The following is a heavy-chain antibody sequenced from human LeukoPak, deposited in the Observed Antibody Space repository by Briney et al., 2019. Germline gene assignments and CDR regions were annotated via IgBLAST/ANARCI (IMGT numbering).Heavy chain of an antibody. CDR2: IYYSGST. J-gene: IGHJ4*02. V-gene: IGHV4-39*07. Sequence: SETLSLTCTVSGGSISSSSYYWGWIRQPPGKGLEWIGSIYYSGSTYYNPSLKSRVTISVDTSKNQFSLKLSSVTAADTAVYYCARGSYGSGRGWNWGQGTLVTVSS. CDR3: ARGSYGSGRGWN. CDR1: GGSISSSSYY. D-gene: IGHD3-10*01.